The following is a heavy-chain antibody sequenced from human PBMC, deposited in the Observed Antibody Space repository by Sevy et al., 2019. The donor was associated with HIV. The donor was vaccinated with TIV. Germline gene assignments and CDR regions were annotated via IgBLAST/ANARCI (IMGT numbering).Heavy chain of an antibody. CDR1: GGSISSYY. J-gene: IGHJ4*02. CDR3: ARVGRRAVAGCFDY. Sequence: SETLSLTCTVSGGSISSYYWSWIRQPPGKGLEWIGYIYYSGSTNYNPSLKSRVTISGDTSKNQFSLKLSSVTAADTAVYYCARVGRRAVAGCFDYWGQGTLVTVSS. V-gene: IGHV4-59*01. CDR2: IYYSGST. D-gene: IGHD6-19*01.